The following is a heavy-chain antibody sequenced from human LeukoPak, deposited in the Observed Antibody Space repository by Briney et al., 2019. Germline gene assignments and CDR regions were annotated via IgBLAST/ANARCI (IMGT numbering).Heavy chain of an antibody. V-gene: IGHV3-49*04. J-gene: IGHJ4*02. CDR3: TRVAGGYYGSGSTT. Sequence: GGSLRLSCAASGFTFSSYAMSWVRQAPGKGLEWVGFIRSKAYGGTTEYAASVKGRFTISRYDSKSIAYLQMNSLKTEDTAVYYCTRVAGGYYGSGSTTWGQGTLVTVSS. CDR1: GFTFSSYA. CDR2: IRSKAYGGTT. D-gene: IGHD3-10*01.